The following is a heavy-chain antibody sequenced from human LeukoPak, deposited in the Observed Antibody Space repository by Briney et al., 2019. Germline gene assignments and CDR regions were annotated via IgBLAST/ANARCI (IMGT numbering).Heavy chain of an antibody. V-gene: IGHV3-33*01. CDR2: IWYDGNNK. CDR3: ARDRGSREDGMDV. J-gene: IGHJ6*02. Sequence: GGSLRLSCAASGFTFSSYGMHWVRQAPGEGLEWVAVIWYDGNNKYYADFVKGRFTISRDNSKNTLYLQMNSLRAEDTAVYNCARDRGSREDGMDVWGQGTTVTVSS. D-gene: IGHD1-26*01. CDR1: GFTFSSYG.